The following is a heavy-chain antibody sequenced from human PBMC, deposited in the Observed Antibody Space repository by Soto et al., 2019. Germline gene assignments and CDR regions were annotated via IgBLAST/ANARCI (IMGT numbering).Heavy chain of an antibody. Sequence: DVQLVESGGGLIQPGGSLRLSCVASGLTVSGKKYMAWVRQAAGKGPEWVSGVYDLDGTYYADSVRGRLSTSIDSSRTTVYLQMRDLRPEDTALYFCATWHLREHAYDIWGQGTMVTVSS. CDR1: GLTVSGKKY. CDR3: ATWHLREHAYDI. J-gene: IGHJ3*02. CDR2: VYDLDGT. V-gene: IGHV3-53*01. D-gene: IGHD5-12*01.